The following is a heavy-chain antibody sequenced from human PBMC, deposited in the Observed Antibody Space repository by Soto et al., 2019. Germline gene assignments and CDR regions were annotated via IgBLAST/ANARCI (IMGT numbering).Heavy chain of an antibody. D-gene: IGHD2-2*01. J-gene: IGHJ1*01. Sequence: EVQLVESGGGLVQPGGSLRLSCAASGFTFSTYWMHWVRQAPGKGLVWVSRMNSDGSTTNYADSVKGRFTISRDNARNTLYLQMNSLRAEDTAVYYCVRDDEPAVSWASLQHWGQGTLVTVSS. CDR1: GFTFSTYW. CDR2: MNSDGSTT. V-gene: IGHV3-74*01. CDR3: VRDDEPAVSWASLQH.